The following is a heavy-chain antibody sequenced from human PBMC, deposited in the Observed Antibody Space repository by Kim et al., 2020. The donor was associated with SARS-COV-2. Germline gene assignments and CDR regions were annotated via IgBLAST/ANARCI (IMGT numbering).Heavy chain of an antibody. D-gene: IGHD3-10*01. V-gene: IGHV5-51*01. CDR1: GYSFTSYW. CDR3: ARRVTMVRGVRVWYFDL. CDR2: IYPGDSDT. Sequence: GESLKISCKGSGYSFTSYWIGWVRQMPGKGLEWMGIIYPGDSDTRYSPSFQGQVTISADKSISTAYLQWSSLKASDTAMYYCARRVTMVRGVRVWYFDLWGRGTLVTVSS. J-gene: IGHJ2*01.